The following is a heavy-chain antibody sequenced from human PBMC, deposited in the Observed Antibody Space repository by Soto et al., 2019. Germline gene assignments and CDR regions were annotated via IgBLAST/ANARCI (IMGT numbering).Heavy chain of an antibody. CDR2: INHSGST. V-gene: IGHV4-34*01. CDR1: EGSRGGYY. D-gene: IGHD2-2*01. J-gene: IGHJ4*01. CDR3: ARRTGHLGLYQLLKAAFDY. Sequence: GVEEGSRGGYYWSWIRQQPAKGLEWIGEINHSGSTNYNPSLKSRVTISVDTSKNQFSLKLSSVTAADTAVYYCARRTGHLGLYQLLKAAFDYWGHGTLVTAPQ.